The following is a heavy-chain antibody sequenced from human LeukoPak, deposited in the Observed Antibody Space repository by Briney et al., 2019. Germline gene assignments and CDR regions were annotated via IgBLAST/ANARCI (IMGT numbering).Heavy chain of an antibody. V-gene: IGHV3-23*01. CDR2: ITGSGGNS. CDR3: ARGVPYASWSGPHYSDY. Sequence: PGGSLRLSCKASGFIFSNYAMSWVRQAPGKGLEWVSIITGSGGNSYYTDSVKGRFTLSRDNSKNTLFLQMNSLRAEDTAVYYCARGVPYASWSGPHYSDYWGQGTLVTVSS. J-gene: IGHJ4*02. CDR1: GFIFSNYA. D-gene: IGHD3-3*01.